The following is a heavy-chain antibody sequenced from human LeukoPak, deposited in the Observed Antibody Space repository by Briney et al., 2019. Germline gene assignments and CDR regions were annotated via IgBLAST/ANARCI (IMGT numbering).Heavy chain of an antibody. CDR3: AKVPGSTAGDDY. J-gene: IGHJ4*02. V-gene: IGHV3-30*18. CDR2: ISYDGNYK. Sequence: GGALRLSCVASGFTFSSSGMHWVRQAPSKGMEWVAAISYDGNYKYYADSVKGRFIISRDNPKNTLYLQMDSLRAEDTAVYYCAKVPGSTAGDDYWGQGTLVTVSS. D-gene: IGHD4-11*01. CDR1: GFTFSSSG.